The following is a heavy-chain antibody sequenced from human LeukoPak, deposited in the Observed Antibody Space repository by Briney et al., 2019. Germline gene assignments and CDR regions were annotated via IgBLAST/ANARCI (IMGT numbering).Heavy chain of an antibody. V-gene: IGHV3-48*02. D-gene: IGHD3-10*01. CDR3: ATGFGDTYGMDV. CDR1: GFTFSIYS. CDR2: ISSSSSTI. J-gene: IGHJ6*02. Sequence: SGGSLRLSCAASGFTFSIYSMNWVRKAPGKGLGWVSYISSSSSTIYYADSVKGRFTISRDNAKNSLYLQMNSLRDEDTAVYYCATGFGDTYGMDVWGQGTTVTVSS.